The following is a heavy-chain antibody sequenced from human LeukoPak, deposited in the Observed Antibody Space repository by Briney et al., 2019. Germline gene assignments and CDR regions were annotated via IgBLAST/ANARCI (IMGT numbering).Heavy chain of an antibody. CDR1: GFTFSSFG. CDR2: IHYDGSNK. D-gene: IGHD6-19*01. CDR3: AKDRKVLADTFDY. Sequence: GGXLRLSCAASGFTFSSFGMHWVRQAPGKGLDGVAFIHYDGSNKYYADSVKGGFTISRDNSNNTLYLQMNSLRAEDTAVYYCAKDRKVLADTFDYWGQGTLVTVSS. V-gene: IGHV3-30*02. J-gene: IGHJ4*02.